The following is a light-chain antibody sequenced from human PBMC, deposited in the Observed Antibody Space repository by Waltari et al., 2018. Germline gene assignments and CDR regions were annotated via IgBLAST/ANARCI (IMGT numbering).Light chain of an antibody. CDR2: AAS. J-gene: IGKJ4*01. CDR1: QYITGNW. V-gene: IGKV3-20*01. Sequence: EIVLTQSPGTLSLSPGERVTLSCMASQYITGNWLTWYQQKPGQAPRLLIYAASTRAPGIPDRFSGSGSGTDFSLTISRLEPEDSAAYYCQQYDGSVVTFGGGTKVEIK. CDR3: QQYDGSVVT.